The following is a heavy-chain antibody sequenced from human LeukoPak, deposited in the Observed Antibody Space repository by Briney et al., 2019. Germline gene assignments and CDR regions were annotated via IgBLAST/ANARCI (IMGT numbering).Heavy chain of an antibody. Sequence: SVKVSCKASGFTFTSSAMQWVRQARGQRLEWIGWIVVGSGNTNYAQKFQERVTITRDMSTSTAYMELSSLRSEDTAVYYCAGARTTGTTFPFDYWGQGTLVTVSS. J-gene: IGHJ4*02. V-gene: IGHV1-58*02. CDR1: GFTFTSSA. D-gene: IGHD1-7*01. CDR3: AGARTTGTTFPFDY. CDR2: IVVGSGNT.